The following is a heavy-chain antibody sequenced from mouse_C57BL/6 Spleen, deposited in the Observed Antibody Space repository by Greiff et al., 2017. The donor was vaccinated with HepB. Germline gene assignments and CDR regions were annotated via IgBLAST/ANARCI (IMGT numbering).Heavy chain of an antibody. V-gene: IGHV3-1*01. J-gene: IGHJ3*01. D-gene: IGHD4-1*01. CDR3: AREGGTGIAY. CDR1: GYSITSGYD. Sequence: EVQLKESGPGMVKPSQSLSLTCTVTGYSITSGYDWHWIRHFPGNKLEWMGYISYSGSTNYNPSLKSRISITHDTSKNHFFLKLNSVTTEDTATYYCAREGGTGIAYWGQGTLVTVSA. CDR2: ISYSGST.